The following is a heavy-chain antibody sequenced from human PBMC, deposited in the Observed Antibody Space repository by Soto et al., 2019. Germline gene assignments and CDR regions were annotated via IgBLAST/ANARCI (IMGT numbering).Heavy chain of an antibody. Sequence: GGSLRLSCAASGFTFSSYAMSWVRQAPGKGLEWVSSISSSGGYTYYADSVKGRFTISRDNAKNSLYLQMNSLRAEDTAVYYCARERYSSSSAYSYWGQGTLVTVSS. V-gene: IGHV3-21*01. CDR2: ISSSGGYT. J-gene: IGHJ4*02. D-gene: IGHD6-6*01. CDR3: ARERYSSSSAYSY. CDR1: GFTFSSYA.